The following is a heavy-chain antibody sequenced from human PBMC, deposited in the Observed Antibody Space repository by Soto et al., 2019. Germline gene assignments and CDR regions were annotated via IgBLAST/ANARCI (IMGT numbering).Heavy chain of an antibody. V-gene: IGHV3-48*03. CDR1: GFTSSAYE. Sequence: PGGSLRLSCAASGFTSSAYEMHWVRQAPGQGLEWVSYISKSGGTTYYADSVKGRFTISRDDAKNSVYLQMSSLRPEDMAVYKCVREGHYYFDYWGQGALVTVSS. CDR3: VREGHYYFDY. CDR2: ISKSGGTT. J-gene: IGHJ4*02.